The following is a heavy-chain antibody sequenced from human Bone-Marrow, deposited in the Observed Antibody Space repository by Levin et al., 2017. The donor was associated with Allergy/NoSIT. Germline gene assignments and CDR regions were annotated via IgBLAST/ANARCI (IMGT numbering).Heavy chain of an antibody. CDR2: IKQDGSEK. V-gene: IGHV3-7*04. Sequence: LSLTCAASGFSFSSYWMSWVRQAPGKGLEWVANIKQDGSEKYYVDSVRGRFTISRDNAKNSLFLQMNSLRVEDTAVYYCARDQPSSSSYVRTPFDYWGQGTLVTVSS. J-gene: IGHJ4*02. D-gene: IGHD6-13*01. CDR3: ARDQPSSSSYVRTPFDY. CDR1: GFSFSSYW.